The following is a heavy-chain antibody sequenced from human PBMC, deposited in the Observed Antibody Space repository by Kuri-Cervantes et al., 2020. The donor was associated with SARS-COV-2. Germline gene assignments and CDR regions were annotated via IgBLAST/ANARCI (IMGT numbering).Heavy chain of an antibody. V-gene: IGHV4-59*01. D-gene: IGHD1-26*01. CDR2: FYSSGVT. Sequence: LSCSVSGGSISSYYWGWIRQPPGKGLEWIGYFYSSGVTNYNPSLKSRVTISVDTSKNQLSLILSSVTAEDTAVYYCARDNVLFSGSGFDYWGQGTLVTVSS. CDR3: ARDNVLFSGSGFDY. CDR1: GGSISSYY. J-gene: IGHJ4*02.